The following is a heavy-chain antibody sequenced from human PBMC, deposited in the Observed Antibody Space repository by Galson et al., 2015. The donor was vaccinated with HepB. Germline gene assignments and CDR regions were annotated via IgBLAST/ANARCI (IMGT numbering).Heavy chain of an antibody. D-gene: IGHD1-14*01. Sequence: SLRLSCAASGFSFTNYAMTWVRQTPGKGLEWVSSISGSGANTKYADSVEGRFTISRDNSRNTLYPQMNSLRADDTAVYHCAKQGGDFGRGSTTGGASWGQGPLVTVPS. CDR1: GFSFTNYA. V-gene: IGHV3-23*01. J-gene: IGHJ5*02. CDR2: ISGSGANT. CDR3: AKQGGDFGRGSTTGGAS.